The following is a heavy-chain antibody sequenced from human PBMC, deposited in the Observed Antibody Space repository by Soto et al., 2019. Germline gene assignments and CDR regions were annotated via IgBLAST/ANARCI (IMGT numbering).Heavy chain of an antibody. CDR1: GYTFTGYY. CDR3: ARDLHPSVVPAAPIRRWFDP. Sequence: ASVKVSCKASGYTFTGYYMHWVRQAPGQGLEWMGWIKPNSGGTNYAQKFQGRVTMTRDTSISTAYMELSRLRPDDTAVYYCARDLHPSVVPAAPIRRWFDPWGQGTLVTVSS. D-gene: IGHD2-2*01. J-gene: IGHJ5*02. CDR2: IKPNSGGT. V-gene: IGHV1-2*02.